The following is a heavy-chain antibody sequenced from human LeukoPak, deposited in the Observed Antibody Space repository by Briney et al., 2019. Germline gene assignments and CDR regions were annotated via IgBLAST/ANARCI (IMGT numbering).Heavy chain of an antibody. CDR1: GYTFTSYG. D-gene: IGHD6-13*01. V-gene: IGHV1-18*04. Sequence: ASVKVSCKASGYTFTSYGISWVRQAPGQGLGWMGWISAYNGNTNYAQKLQGRVTMTTDTSASTAYMELSSLRSEDTAVYYCARSHKYSSSWYGGYWGQGTLVTVSS. CDR2: ISAYNGNT. CDR3: ARSHKYSSSWYGGY. J-gene: IGHJ4*02.